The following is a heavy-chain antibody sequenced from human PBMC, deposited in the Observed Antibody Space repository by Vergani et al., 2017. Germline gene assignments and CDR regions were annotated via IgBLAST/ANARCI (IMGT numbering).Heavy chain of an antibody. CDR1: GFTFSSYA. V-gene: IGHV3-30-3*01. J-gene: IGHJ6*03. D-gene: IGHD1-1*01. CDR2: ISYDGSNK. CDR3: ARDLGWNYDYYYYMDG. Sequence: QVQLVESGGGVVQPGRSLRLSCAASGFTFSSYAMHWVRQAPGKGLEWVAVISYDGSNKYYADSVKGRFTISRDNSKNTLYLQMNSLRAEDTAVYYCARDLGWNYDYYYYMDGWGKGP.